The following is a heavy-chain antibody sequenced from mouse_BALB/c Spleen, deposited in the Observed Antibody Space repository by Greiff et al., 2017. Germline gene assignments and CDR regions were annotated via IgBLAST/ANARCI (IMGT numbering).Heavy chain of an antibody. CDR2: ISSGGSYT. J-gene: IGHJ1*01. D-gene: IGHD3-3*01. Sequence: DVMLVESGGGLVKPGGSLKLSCAASGFTFSSYTMSWVRQTPEKRLEWVATISSGGSYTYYPDSVKGRFTISRDNAKNTLYLQMSSLKSEDTAMYYCTRDRGDWYFDVWGAGTTVTVSS. CDR3: TRDRGDWYFDV. CDR1: GFTFSSYT. V-gene: IGHV5-6-4*01.